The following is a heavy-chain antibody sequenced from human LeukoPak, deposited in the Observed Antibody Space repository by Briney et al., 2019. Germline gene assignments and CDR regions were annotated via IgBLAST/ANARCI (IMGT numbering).Heavy chain of an antibody. V-gene: IGHV1-69*04. CDR2: SIPILDMA. CDR3: ARDGGAALSLDI. CDR1: GDTFSRNT. J-gene: IGHJ3*02. D-gene: IGHD3-16*01. Sequence: SVKVSCKASGDTFSRNTISWVRQAPGPGLEWMGRSIPILDMANYAQKFQGRVTITADKSTSTAYMELSSLRSEDTAVYYCARDGGAALSLDIWGQGTMVTVSS.